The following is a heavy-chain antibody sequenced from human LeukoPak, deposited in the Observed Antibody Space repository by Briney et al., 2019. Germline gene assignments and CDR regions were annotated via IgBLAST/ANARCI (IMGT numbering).Heavy chain of an antibody. Sequence: SETLSLTCAVSGYSISSGYYWGWIRQPPRKGLEWIGSIYHNGNPYYNPSLKSRVTISVDTSKNEFSLKRSSVTAADTAVYYCARAYHSSWYLNWFDPWGQGTLVTVSS. CDR1: GYSISSGYY. J-gene: IGHJ5*02. V-gene: IGHV4-38-2*01. D-gene: IGHD6-13*01. CDR3: ARAYHSSWYLNWFDP. CDR2: IYHNGNP.